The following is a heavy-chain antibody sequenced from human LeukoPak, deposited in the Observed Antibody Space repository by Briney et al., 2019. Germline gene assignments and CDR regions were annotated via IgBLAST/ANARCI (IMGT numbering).Heavy chain of an antibody. CDR1: GFTFSSHW. CDR2: TNTDGSST. CDR3: TRVPGGNSYRPFDY. J-gene: IGHJ4*02. V-gene: IGHV3-74*01. D-gene: IGHD5-18*01. Sequence: GGSLRLSCAASGFTFSSHWMHWVRQAPGKGLVWVSRTNTDGSSTSYADSVKGRFTISRDNAKNTLYLQMNSLRAEDTAVYFCTRVPGGNSYRPFDYWGQGTLVTVSS.